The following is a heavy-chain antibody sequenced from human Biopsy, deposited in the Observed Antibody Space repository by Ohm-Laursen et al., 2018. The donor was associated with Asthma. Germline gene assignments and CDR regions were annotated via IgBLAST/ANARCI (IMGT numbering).Heavy chain of an antibody. J-gene: IGHJ4*02. CDR1: GFAFDSYA. V-gene: IGHV3-30*18. CDR2: ISYDGNHK. CDR3: AKRRGYSGHDNDY. D-gene: IGHD5-12*01. Sequence: SLRLSYAASGFAFDSYAMYWVRQAPGKGLEWVAVISYDGNHKFYEDSVKGRFTISRDNSKNTLYLQMNSLRTEDTAVYYCAKRRGYSGHDNDYWGQGTLVIVSS.